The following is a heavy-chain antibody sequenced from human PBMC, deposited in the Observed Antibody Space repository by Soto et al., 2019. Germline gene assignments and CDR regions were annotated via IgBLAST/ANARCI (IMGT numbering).Heavy chain of an antibody. CDR3: VLDTATRKHFDY. J-gene: IGHJ4*02. CDR1: GGTFSSYA. Sequence: KVSCKASGGTFSSYAISWVRQAPGQGLEWMGGIIPIFGTANYAQKFQGRVTITADESTSTAYMELSSLRSEDTAVYYCVLDTATRKHFDYWGQGTLVTVSS. D-gene: IGHD5-18*01. CDR2: IIPIFGTA. V-gene: IGHV1-69*01.